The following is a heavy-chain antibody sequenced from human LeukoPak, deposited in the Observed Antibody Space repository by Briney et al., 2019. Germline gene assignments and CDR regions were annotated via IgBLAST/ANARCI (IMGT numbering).Heavy chain of an antibody. CDR1: GFTFSTYS. D-gene: IGHD1-14*01. CDR2: VNEDGGEK. V-gene: IGHV3-7*01. Sequence: PGGSLRLSCAASGFTFSTYSMNWVRQPPGKGLAWVGNVNEDGGEKNYVGSVKGRFTISRDNAKKSLYLQMNSLRAEDTAVYYCAKYNRNYAFDIWGQGTVVTVSS. CDR3: AKYNRNYAFDI. J-gene: IGHJ3*02.